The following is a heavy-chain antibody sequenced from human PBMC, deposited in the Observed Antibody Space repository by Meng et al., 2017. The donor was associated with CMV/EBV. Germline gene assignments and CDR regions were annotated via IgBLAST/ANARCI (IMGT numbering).Heavy chain of an antibody. J-gene: IGHJ4*02. Sequence: LSCAASGFSFSSHAMHWVRQAPGRNLEWVAFASYDGNNRLYADPVKGRFTISRDNSENTLYLQMNSLTPEDTAVYYCVAEAGVRVFNNWGQGTLVTVSS. D-gene: IGHD3-10*01. CDR1: GFSFSSHA. CDR2: ASYDGNNR. V-gene: IGHV3-30*03. CDR3: VAEAGVRVFNN.